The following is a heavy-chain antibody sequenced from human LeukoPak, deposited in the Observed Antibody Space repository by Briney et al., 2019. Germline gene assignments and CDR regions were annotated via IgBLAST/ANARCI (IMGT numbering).Heavy chain of an antibody. V-gene: IGHV4-59*01. CDR1: GGSISTYY. CDR3: ARGGGYASPIGY. J-gene: IGHJ4*02. D-gene: IGHD5-12*01. Sequence: SETLSLTCTLSGGSISTYYWSWIRQPPGKGLEWIGYIYHSGSTNYNPSLKSRVTISVDTSKDQFSLKLSPVTAADTAVYYCARGGGYASPIGYWGQGALVTVSS. CDR2: IYHSGST.